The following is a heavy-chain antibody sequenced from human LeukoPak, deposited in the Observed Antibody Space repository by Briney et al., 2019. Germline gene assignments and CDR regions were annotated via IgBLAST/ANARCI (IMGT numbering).Heavy chain of an antibody. CDR1: GFTFSTYA. V-gene: IGHV3-7*01. CDR3: AREAGGNWRMYYFDY. D-gene: IGHD4-23*01. CDR2: IKQDGSEK. J-gene: IGHJ4*02. Sequence: GGSLRLSCTASGFTFSTYAMSWVRQAPGKGLEWVANIKQDGSEKYYVDSVKGRFTISRDNAKNSLYLQMNSLRAEDTAVYYCAREAGGNWRMYYFDYWGQGTLVTVSS.